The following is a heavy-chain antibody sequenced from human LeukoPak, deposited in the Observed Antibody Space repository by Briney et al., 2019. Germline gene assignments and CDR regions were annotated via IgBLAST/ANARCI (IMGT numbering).Heavy chain of an antibody. D-gene: IGHD3-22*01. V-gene: IGHV3-30-3*01. J-gene: IGHJ5*02. CDR2: ISCDGSNK. CDR1: GFTFSSYA. CDR3: ARAPSSYYDTWFDP. Sequence: GGSLRLSCAASGFTFSSYAMHWVRQAPGKGLEWVAVISCDGSNKFYADSVKGRFTVSRDNSKNTLDLQMNSLRAEDTAVYYCARAPSSYYDTWFDPWGQGTLVTVSS.